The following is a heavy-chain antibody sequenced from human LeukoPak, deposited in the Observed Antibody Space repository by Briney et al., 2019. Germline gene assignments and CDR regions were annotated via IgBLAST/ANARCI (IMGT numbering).Heavy chain of an antibody. CDR2: IYYSGST. V-gene: IGHV4-59*12. Sequence: SEALSLTCTVSGGSISSYYWSWIRQPPGKGLEWIGYIYYSGSTYYNPSLKSRVTISVDTSKNQFSLKLSSVTAADTAVYYCAREGGLVRDLPWFDPWGQGTLVTVSS. J-gene: IGHJ5*02. CDR3: AREGGLVRDLPWFDP. CDR1: GGSISSYY. D-gene: IGHD3-10*01.